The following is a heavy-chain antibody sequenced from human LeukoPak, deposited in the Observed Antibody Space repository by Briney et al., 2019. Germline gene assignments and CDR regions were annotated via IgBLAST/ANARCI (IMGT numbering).Heavy chain of an antibody. Sequence: SETLSLTCTVSGGSISSSSYYWGWIRQPPGKGLEWIGSIYYSGSTYYNPSLKSRVTISVDTSKNQFSLKLSSVTAANTAVYYCAREGAEEDPLDYWGQGTLVTVSS. CDR2: IYYSGST. V-gene: IGHV4-39*07. CDR1: GGSISSSSYY. CDR3: AREGAEEDPLDY. D-gene: IGHD2-15*01. J-gene: IGHJ4*02.